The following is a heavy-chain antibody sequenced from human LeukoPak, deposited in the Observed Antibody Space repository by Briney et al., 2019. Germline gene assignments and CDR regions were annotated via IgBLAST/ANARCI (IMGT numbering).Heavy chain of an antibody. CDR1: GFTFSSYS. D-gene: IGHD3-16*02. CDR2: ISSISSYI. Sequence: GGSLRLSCAASGFTFSSYSMNWVRQAPGKGMEWVSSISSISSYIYYADSVKGRFTISRDNAKNSLYLQMASLRAEDTAVYYCARDYETFGGVIVFLYYYYYGMDVWGQGTTVTVSS. J-gene: IGHJ6*02. V-gene: IGHV3-21*01. CDR3: ARDYETFGGVIVFLYYYYYGMDV.